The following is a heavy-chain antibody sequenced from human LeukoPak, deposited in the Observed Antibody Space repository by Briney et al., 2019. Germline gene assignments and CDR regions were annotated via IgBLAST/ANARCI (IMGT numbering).Heavy chain of an antibody. CDR2: ISGSGGRT. J-gene: IGHJ4*02. CDR1: GFTFSTYA. CDR3: ARDLKYYFDS. Sequence: GGSLRLSCTASGFTFSTYAMTWVRQAPGKRLECVSAISGSGGRTYYADSVKGRFTISRDNSKNTLYLQMNSLRAEDTAIYYCARDLKYYFDSWGQGTLVTVSS. V-gene: IGHV3-23*01.